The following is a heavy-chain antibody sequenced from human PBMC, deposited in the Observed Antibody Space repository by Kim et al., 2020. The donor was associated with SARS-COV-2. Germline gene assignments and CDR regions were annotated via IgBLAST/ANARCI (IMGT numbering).Heavy chain of an antibody. J-gene: IGHJ4*02. Sequence: SETLSLTCAVYGGSFSGYYWSWIRQPPGKGLEWIGEINHSGSTNYNPSLKSRVTISVDTSKNQFSLKLSSVTAADTAVYYCARGGGRFVQPLLPFDYWGQGTLVTVSS. CDR2: INHSGST. CDR3: ARGGGRFVQPLLPFDY. V-gene: IGHV4-34*01. CDR1: GGSFSGYY. D-gene: IGHD2-21*02.